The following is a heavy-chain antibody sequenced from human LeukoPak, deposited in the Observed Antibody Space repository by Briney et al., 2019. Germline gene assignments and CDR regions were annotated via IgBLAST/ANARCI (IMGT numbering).Heavy chain of an antibody. V-gene: IGHV1-69*05. CDR1: GGTFSSYA. CDR2: IIPIFGTA. J-gene: IGHJ4*02. CDR3: ARSAVPAAIDSLYFDY. D-gene: IGHD2-2*01. Sequence: GASVKVSCKASGGTFSSYAISWVRQAPGQGLEWVGGIIPIFGTANYAQKFQGRVTITTDESTSTAYMELSSLRSEDTAVYYCARSAVPAAIDSLYFDYWGQGTLVTVSS.